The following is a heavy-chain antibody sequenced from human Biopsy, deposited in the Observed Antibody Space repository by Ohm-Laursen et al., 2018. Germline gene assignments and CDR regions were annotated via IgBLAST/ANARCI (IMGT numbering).Heavy chain of an antibody. J-gene: IGHJ6*03. CDR3: ARDRYYGSENYFSHYNMDV. CDR1: GFTFSSYS. D-gene: IGHD3-10*01. V-gene: IGHV3-48*01. Sequence: SLRLSCSASGFTFSSYSMNWVRQAPGKGLEWVSFISSGSSPIYYADSVKGRFTISRDNSKNTLYLHVNSLRAADTAVYYCARDRYYGSENYFSHYNMDVWGQGTTVTVSS. CDR2: ISSGSSPI.